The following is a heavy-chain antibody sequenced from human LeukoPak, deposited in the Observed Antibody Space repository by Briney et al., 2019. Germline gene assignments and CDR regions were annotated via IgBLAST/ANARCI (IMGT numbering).Heavy chain of an antibody. J-gene: IGHJ4*02. V-gene: IGHV1-2*06. CDR1: AYTFTGYY. Sequence: ASVKVSCKASAYTFTGYYVHWVRQAPGQGLEWMGRLNPNSGDTNYAQKFQGRVTMTRDTSSSTAYMELSRLRSDDTAVYYCARDYCGGDCFPDYWGQGTLVTVSS. CDR3: ARDYCGGDCFPDY. D-gene: IGHD2-21*02. CDR2: LNPNSGDT.